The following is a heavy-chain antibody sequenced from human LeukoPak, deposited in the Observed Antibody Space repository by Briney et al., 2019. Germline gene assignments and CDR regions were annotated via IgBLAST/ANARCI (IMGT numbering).Heavy chain of an antibody. J-gene: IGHJ5*02. CDR3: ARGRGDWFDP. D-gene: IGHD3-16*01. CDR1: GFTFSSYE. Sequence: GGTLRFYCAASGFTFSSYEMNWVRQAPGKGLEWVSYISSSGSTIDYADYGKGRFTISRDNAKNSLYLQMNSLRAEDTAVYYRARGRGDWFDPWGQGTLVTVSS. CDR2: ISSSGSTI. V-gene: IGHV3-48*03.